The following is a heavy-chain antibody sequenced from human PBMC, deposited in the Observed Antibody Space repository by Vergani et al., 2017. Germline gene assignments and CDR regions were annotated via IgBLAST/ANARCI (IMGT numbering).Heavy chain of an antibody. D-gene: IGHD3-3*01. V-gene: IGHV1-8*01. Sequence: QVQLVQSGAEVKKPGASVKVSCKASGYTFTSYDINWVRQATGQGLEWMGWMNPNSGNTGYAQKFQGRVTMTRNTSISTAYMELSSLRSEDTAVYYCATSITIFGVVIRDAFDLWGQGTMVTVSS. CDR1: GYTFTSYD. J-gene: IGHJ3*01. CDR2: MNPNSGNT. CDR3: ATSITIFGVVIRDAFDL.